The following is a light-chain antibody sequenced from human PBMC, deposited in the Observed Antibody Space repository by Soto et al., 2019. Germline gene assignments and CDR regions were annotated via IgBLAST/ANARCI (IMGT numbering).Light chain of an antibody. V-gene: IGKV1-39*01. CDR3: QQTYSALWT. CDR2: AAS. CDR1: QTITTY. J-gene: IGKJ1*01. Sequence: DLQMTQSPSSLSASVGDRVTISCRASQTITTYLNWYQQNPGKAPKLLIYAASSLHSGVPSRFSGSGSGTDFTLTISSLQPEDFAAYYCQQTYSALWTFGQGTKLEIK.